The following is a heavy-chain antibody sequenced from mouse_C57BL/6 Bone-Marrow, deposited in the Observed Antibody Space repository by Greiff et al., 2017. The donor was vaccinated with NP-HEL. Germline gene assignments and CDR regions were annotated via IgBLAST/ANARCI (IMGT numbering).Heavy chain of an antibody. CDR1: GYSITSGYD. J-gene: IGHJ3*01. D-gene: IGHD3-2*02. CDR2: ISYSGST. Sequence: ESGPGMVKPSQSLSLTCTVTGYSITSGYDWHWIRHFPGNKLEWMGYISYSGSTNYNPSLKSRISITHDTSKNHFFLKLNSVTTEDTATYYCAREAAQAPWFAYWGQGTLVTVSA. CDR3: AREAAQAPWFAY. V-gene: IGHV3-1*01.